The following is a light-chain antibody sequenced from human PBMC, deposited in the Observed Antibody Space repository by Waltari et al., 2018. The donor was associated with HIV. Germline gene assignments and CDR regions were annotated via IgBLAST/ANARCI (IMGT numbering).Light chain of an antibody. CDR1: QSVLYNSNNKSY. Sequence: DIVVTQSPDSLSVSLGERAVIHCTSSQSVLYNSNNKSYLAWYQHKPGQPPKLLIYWASTRDSGVPDRFTGSGSETDFTLTISHLQAEDVDVYYCQQYYSTPTFGQGTKVEIK. J-gene: IGKJ1*01. CDR2: WAS. CDR3: QQYYSTPT. V-gene: IGKV4-1*01.